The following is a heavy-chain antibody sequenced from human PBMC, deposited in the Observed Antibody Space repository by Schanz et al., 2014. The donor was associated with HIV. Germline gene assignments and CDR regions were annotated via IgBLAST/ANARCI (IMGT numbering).Heavy chain of an antibody. Sequence: QVQLVESGGGVVQPGRSLRLSCAASGFTFRNFGMHWVRQAPGKGLEWVAVISYDGSKKYYADSVKGRFTISRDNSENTLYVQMNSLRPEDTAVYYCAKVKRFYFDNSGRLDYWGQGTLVIVSS. CDR2: ISYDGSKK. D-gene: IGHD3-22*01. V-gene: IGHV3-30*18. CDR3: AKVKRFYFDNSGRLDY. J-gene: IGHJ4*02. CDR1: GFTFRNFG.